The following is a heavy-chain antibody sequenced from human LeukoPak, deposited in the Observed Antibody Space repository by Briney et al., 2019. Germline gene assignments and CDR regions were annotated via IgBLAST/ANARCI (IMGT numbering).Heavy chain of an antibody. D-gene: IGHD2-21*01. J-gene: IGHJ4*02. CDR3: ARQPTYYYYDY. CDR1: GGSISSSSYY. V-gene: IGHV4-39*01. Sequence: PSETLSLTCTVSGGSISSSSYYWGWIRQPPGKGLEWIGSIYYSGSTYYNPSLKSRVTISVDTSKNQFSLKLSSVTAADTVVYYCARQPTYYYYDYWGQGTLVTVSS. CDR2: IYYSGST.